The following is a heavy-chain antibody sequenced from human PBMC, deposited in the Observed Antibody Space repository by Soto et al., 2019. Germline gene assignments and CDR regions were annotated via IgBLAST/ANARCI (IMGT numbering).Heavy chain of an antibody. Sequence: EVQLMESGGGLVQPGGSLRLSCAGSGFTFSSYWMNWVRQAPGKGLEWVANIKQDGSEKYYVDSVKGGFSISRDNAQNSMDRQMNSLRAEDTAVYYCAGGTGWLIDYWGQGTLVTVSS. CDR3: AGGTGWLIDY. CDR1: GFTFSSYW. J-gene: IGHJ4*02. D-gene: IGHD6-19*01. CDR2: IKQDGSEK. V-gene: IGHV3-7*04.